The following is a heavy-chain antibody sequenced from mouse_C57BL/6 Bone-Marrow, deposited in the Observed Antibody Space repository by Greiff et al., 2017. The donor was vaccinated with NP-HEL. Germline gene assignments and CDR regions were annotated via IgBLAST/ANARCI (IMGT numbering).Heavy chain of an antibody. Sequence: EVKLMESGPGLVKPSQSLSLTCSVTGYSITSGYYWNWIRQFPGNKLEWMGYISYDGSNNYNPSLKNRISIARDTSKNQFFLKLNSVTTEDTATYYCARDTRTGTGYYAMDYWGQGTSVTVSS. CDR3: ARDTRTGTGYYAMDY. V-gene: IGHV3-6*01. D-gene: IGHD4-1*01. J-gene: IGHJ4*01. CDR1: GYSITSGYY. CDR2: ISYDGSN.